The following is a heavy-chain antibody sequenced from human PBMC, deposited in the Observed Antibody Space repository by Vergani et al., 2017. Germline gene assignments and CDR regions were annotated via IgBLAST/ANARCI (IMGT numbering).Heavy chain of an antibody. CDR2: ISSSSSYI. D-gene: IGHD2-2*02. CDR3: TRDLLPGLLYAIVFDY. J-gene: IGHJ4*02. CDR1: GFTFSSYS. V-gene: IGHV3-21*03. Sequence: EVQLVESGGGLVKPGGSLRLSCAASGFTFSSYSMNWVRQAPGKGLEWVSSISSSSSYIYYADSVKGRFTISRDNAKNSLYLQMNSLKTEDTAVYYCTRDLLPGLLYAIVFDYWGQGTLVTVSS.